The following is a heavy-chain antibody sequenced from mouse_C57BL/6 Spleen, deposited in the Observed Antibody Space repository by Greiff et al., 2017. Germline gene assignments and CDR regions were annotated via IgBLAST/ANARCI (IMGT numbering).Heavy chain of an antibody. D-gene: IGHD3-1*01. J-gene: IGHJ4*01. Sequence: VQLQESGAELVKPGASVKLSCKASGYTFTSYWMQWVKQRPGQGLEWIGEIDPSDSYTNYNQKFKGKATLTVDTSSSTAYMQLSSLTSEDFAVYYCLGSAMDYWGQGTSVTVSS. V-gene: IGHV1-50*01. CDR1: GYTFTSYW. CDR2: IDPSDSYT. CDR3: LGSAMDY.